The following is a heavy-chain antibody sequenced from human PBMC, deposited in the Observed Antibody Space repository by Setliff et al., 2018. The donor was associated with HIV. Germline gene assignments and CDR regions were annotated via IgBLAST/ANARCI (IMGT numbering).Heavy chain of an antibody. CDR1: GFTFSNYA. D-gene: IGHD3-10*02. CDR2: ISASGGST. Sequence: PGGSLRLSCAAPGFTFSNYAMSWVRQAPGKGLEWVSIISASGGSTYYADSVKGRFTISRDKSKNTLYLQMNSRRAEDTAFYSCSKEKFTFPVVRGVIDSWGQGTLVTVSS. V-gene: IGHV3-23*01. J-gene: IGHJ4*02. CDR3: SKEKFTFPVVRGVIDS.